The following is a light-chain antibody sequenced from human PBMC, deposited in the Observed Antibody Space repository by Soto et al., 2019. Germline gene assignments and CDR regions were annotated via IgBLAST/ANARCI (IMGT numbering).Light chain of an antibody. V-gene: IGKV3-15*01. J-gene: IGKJ1*01. CDR2: GAS. CDR1: QSVSSN. CDR3: QQYNNWRPQT. Sequence: EIVMTQSPATLSVSPGERATLSCRASQSVSSNLAWYQQKPGQAPRLLIYGASTRATGIPARFSGSGSGTEFTLTISSLQSEDFAVYYCQQYNNWRPQTFGQGTNVEIK.